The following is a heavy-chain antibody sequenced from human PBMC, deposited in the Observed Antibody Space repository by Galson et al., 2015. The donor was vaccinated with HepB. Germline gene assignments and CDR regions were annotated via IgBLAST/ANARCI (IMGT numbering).Heavy chain of an antibody. D-gene: IGHD6-13*01. CDR2: ISYDGSNK. V-gene: IGHV3-30*04. J-gene: IGHJ4*02. CDR1: GFTFSSYA. Sequence: SLRLSCAASGFTFSSYAMHWVRQAPGKGLEWVAVISYDGSNKYYADSVKGRFTISRDNSKNTLYLQMNSLRAEDTAVYYCARGAKLVLWGEIDYWGQGTLVTVSS. CDR3: ARGAKLVLWGEIDY.